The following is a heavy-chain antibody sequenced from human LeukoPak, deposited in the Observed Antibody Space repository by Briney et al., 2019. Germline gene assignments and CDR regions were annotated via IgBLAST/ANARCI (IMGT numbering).Heavy chain of an antibody. D-gene: IGHD3-22*01. CDR1: GGSFSGYY. J-gene: IGHJ4*02. Sequence: SETLSLTCAVYGGSFSGYYWSWIRQPPGKGLEWIGEINHSGSTNYNPSLKSRVTISVDTSKNQFSLKLSSVTAADTAVYYCARRRKGDSSGYARYTLFDYWGQGTLVTVSS. CDR3: ARRRKGDSSGYARYTLFDY. V-gene: IGHV4-34*01. CDR2: INHSGST.